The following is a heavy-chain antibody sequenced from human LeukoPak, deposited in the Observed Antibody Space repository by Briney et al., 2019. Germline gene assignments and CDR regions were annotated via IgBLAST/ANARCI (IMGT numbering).Heavy chain of an antibody. CDR3: ARERIDFWSGYFDY. CDR1: GFTFSSYR. CDR2: ISNSNSTI. V-gene: IGHV3-48*01. J-gene: IGHJ4*02. D-gene: IGHD3-3*01. Sequence: GGSLRLSCAASGFTFSSYRMNWVRQAPGKGLEWVSYISNSNSTIYYADSVKGRFTISRDNAKNSLYLQMNSLRAEDTAVYYCARERIDFWSGYFDYWGQGTLVTVSS.